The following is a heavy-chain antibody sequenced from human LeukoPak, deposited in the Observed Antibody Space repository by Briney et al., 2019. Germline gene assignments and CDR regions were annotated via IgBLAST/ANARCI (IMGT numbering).Heavy chain of an antibody. J-gene: IGHJ4*02. D-gene: IGHD5-18*01. Sequence: GESLKISCKGSGYSFTSYWIGWVRQMPGKGLEWMGIIYPGDSDTRYNPSFQGQVTISADKSISTAYLQRSSLKASDTAMYYCARRVDTAMDSFDYWGQGTLVTVSS. CDR1: GYSFTSYW. CDR3: ARRVDTAMDSFDY. CDR2: IYPGDSDT. V-gene: IGHV5-51*01.